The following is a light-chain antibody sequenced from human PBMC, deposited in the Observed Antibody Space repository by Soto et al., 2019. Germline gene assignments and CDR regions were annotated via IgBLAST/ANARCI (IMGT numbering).Light chain of an antibody. V-gene: IGLV1-51*01. CDR3: GTWDSSLSSWV. Sequence: QLVLTQPPSVSAAPGQRVTISCSGSYSNIGNNYVSWYQQFPGTAPKLLIYDNNKRPSGTPDRFSGSKSGTSATLGITGLQTGDEADYYCGTWDSSLSSWVFGGGTKLTVL. J-gene: IGLJ3*02. CDR2: DNN. CDR1: YSNIGNNY.